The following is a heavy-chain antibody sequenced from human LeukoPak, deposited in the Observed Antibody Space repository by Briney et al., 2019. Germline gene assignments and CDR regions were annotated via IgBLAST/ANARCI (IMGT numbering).Heavy chain of an antibody. CDR2: ISRGSTI. D-gene: IGHD6-19*01. Sequence: GGSLRLSCAASGFTFSSYEMNWVRQAPGKGLEWVSYISRGSTIYDADSVKGRFTISRDNAKNSLYLQMNSLRAEDTAVYYCARESIAVAGAPFGYWGQGTLVTVSS. CDR1: GFTFSSYE. CDR3: ARESIAVAGAPFGY. V-gene: IGHV3-48*03. J-gene: IGHJ4*02.